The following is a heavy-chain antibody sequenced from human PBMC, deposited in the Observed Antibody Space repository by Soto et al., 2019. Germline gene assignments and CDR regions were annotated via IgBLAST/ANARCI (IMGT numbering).Heavy chain of an antibody. V-gene: IGHV3-30*03. CDR1: GLIFSSYG. CDR3: ARDQGYSHF. D-gene: IGHD5-18*01. CDR2: ISYDGTNK. Sequence: GGSLRLSCAASGLIFSSYGMHWVRQAPGKGLEWLAVISYDGTNKNYADSVKGRFTISRDNSKNTLYLQMNSLRAEDTAVYYCARDQGYSHFWGQGALVTGSS. J-gene: IGHJ4*02.